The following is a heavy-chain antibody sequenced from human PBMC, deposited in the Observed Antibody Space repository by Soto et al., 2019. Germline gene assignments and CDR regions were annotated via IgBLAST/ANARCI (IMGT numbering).Heavy chain of an antibody. CDR2: INPNSGGT. J-gene: IGHJ6*02. CDR3: AREALVRGRGWYYGMDV. CDR1: GYTFTGYY. V-gene: IGHV1-2*04. D-gene: IGHD3-10*01. Sequence: ASVKVSCKASGYTFTGYYMHWVRQAPGQGLEWMGWINPNSGGTNYAKKFQGWVTMTRYTSISTAYMELSRLRSDDTAVYFCAREALVRGRGWYYGMDVWGQGTTVTVSS.